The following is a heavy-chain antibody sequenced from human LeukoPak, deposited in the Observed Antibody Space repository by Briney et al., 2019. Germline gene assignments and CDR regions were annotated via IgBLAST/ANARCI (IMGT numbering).Heavy chain of an antibody. Sequence: ASVKVSCKASGYTFTGYYMHWVRQAPGQGLEWMGWINPNSGGTNYAQKFQGRVTMTRDTSISTAYMELSRLGSDDTAVYYCARMFVPAAPYYYYGMDVWGQGTTVTVSS. D-gene: IGHD2-2*01. CDR1: GYTFTGYY. CDR3: ARMFVPAAPYYYYGMDV. J-gene: IGHJ6*02. CDR2: INPNSGGT. V-gene: IGHV1-2*02.